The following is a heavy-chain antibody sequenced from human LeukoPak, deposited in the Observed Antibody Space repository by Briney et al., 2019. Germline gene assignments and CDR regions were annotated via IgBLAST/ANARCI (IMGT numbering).Heavy chain of an antibody. CDR1: GGSISSDNYQ. V-gene: IGHV4-30-4*01. D-gene: IGHD3-10*01. Sequence: PSETLSLTCTVSGGSISSDNYQWSWIRQPPGKGLEWIGYINYSGSTYYNPSLKSRVTISVDTSKNHFSLKLSSVTAADTAVYYCARYGSGSTWFDPWGQGTLVTVSS. J-gene: IGHJ5*02. CDR3: ARYGSGSTWFDP. CDR2: INYSGST.